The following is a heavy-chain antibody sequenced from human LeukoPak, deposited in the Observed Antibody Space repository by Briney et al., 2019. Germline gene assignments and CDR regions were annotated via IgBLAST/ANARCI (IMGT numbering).Heavy chain of an antibody. D-gene: IGHD3-16*01. CDR1: GITFSNHA. J-gene: IGHJ4*02. Sequence: GGSLRLSCAASGITFSNHAMHWVRQAPGKGLEWVAVISSDGSDKRYADSVKGRFTISRDNSKNTVYLQMSSLRTDDTAVFDCASWGGGAQAGILGFGVFDYWGQGTLVTVSS. V-gene: IGHV3-30*14. CDR3: ASWGGGAQAGILGFGVFDY. CDR2: ISSDGSDK.